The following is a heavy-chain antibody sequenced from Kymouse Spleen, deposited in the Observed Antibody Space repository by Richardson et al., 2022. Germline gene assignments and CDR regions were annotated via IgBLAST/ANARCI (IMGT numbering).Heavy chain of an antibody. CDR2: IKQDGSEK. CDR3: ARESYSSSWYLNWFDP. J-gene: IGHJ5*02. V-gene: IGHV3-7*01. CDR1: GFTFSSYW. D-gene: IGHD6-13*01. Sequence: EVQLVESGGGLVQPGGSLRLSCAASGFTFSSYWMSWVRQAPGKGLEWVANIKQDGSEKYYVDSVKGRFTISRDNAKNSLYLQMNSLRAEDTAVYYCARESYSSSWYLNWFDPWGQGTLVTVSS.